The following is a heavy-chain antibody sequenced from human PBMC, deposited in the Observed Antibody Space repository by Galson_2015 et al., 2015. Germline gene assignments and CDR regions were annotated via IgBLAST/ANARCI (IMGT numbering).Heavy chain of an antibody. Sequence: SLRLSCAASGFTFSSYGIHWVRQAPGKGLEWVAVISYDGSDKYYANSVRGRFTISRDGSKNTLYLHMNSLRAEDTAVYYCAKDQGGLYGTFDYWGQGTLVTVSS. CDR3: AKDQGGLYGTFDY. V-gene: IGHV3-30*18. D-gene: IGHD2-2*02. CDR1: GFTFSSYG. J-gene: IGHJ4*02. CDR2: ISYDGSDK.